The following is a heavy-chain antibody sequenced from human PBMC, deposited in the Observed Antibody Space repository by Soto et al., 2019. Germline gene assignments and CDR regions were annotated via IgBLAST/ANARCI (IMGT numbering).Heavy chain of an antibody. Sequence: LSQTLSLTCAISGDSASSYSAAWNWIRQSPSGGLEWLGRTYYRSRFFSDYAESVKSRIIINPDTSKNQFSLQLKSVTPEDTAVYYCVRDRYSSSGWFDPWGQGTPVTVSS. CDR3: VRDRYSSSGWFDP. J-gene: IGHJ5*02. D-gene: IGHD3-10*01. CDR2: TYYRSRFFS. CDR1: GDSASSYSAA. V-gene: IGHV6-1*01.